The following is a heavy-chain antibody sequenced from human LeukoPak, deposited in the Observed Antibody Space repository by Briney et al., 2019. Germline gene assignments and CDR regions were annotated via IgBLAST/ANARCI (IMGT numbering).Heavy chain of an antibody. J-gene: IGHJ4*02. CDR3: AKDILSYRSSETYFDY. CDR2: ISSSGSTI. CDR1: GFTFSSYE. V-gene: IGHV3-48*03. D-gene: IGHD6-6*01. Sequence: GGSLRLSCAASGFTFSSYEMNWVRQAPGKGLEWVSYISSSGSTIYYADSVKGRFTISRDNAKNSLYLQMNSLRAEDMALYYCAKDILSYRSSETYFDYWGQGTLVTVSS.